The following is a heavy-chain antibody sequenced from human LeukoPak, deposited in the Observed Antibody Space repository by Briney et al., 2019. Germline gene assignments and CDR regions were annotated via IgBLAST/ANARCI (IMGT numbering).Heavy chain of an antibody. J-gene: IGHJ3*02. D-gene: IGHD6-19*01. Sequence: PSETLSLTCTVSGGSISSGDYYWSWIRQPPGKGLEWIGYIYYSGSTYYNPSLKSRVTISVDTSKNQFSLKLSSVTAADTAVYYCASTPIEIAVAGAEDAFDIWGQGTMVTVSS. V-gene: IGHV4-30-4*02. CDR3: ASTPIEIAVAGAEDAFDI. CDR1: GGSISSGDYY. CDR2: IYYSGST.